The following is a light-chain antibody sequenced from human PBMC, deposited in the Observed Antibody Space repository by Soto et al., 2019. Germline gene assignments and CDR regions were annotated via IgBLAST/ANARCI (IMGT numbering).Light chain of an antibody. CDR1: QSVGSY. J-gene: IGKJ4*01. V-gene: IGKV3-11*01. Sequence: EIVLIQSPATLSLSPWERATLSCRASQSVGSYLAWYQHKPGQAPRLLISDASNRATGIPARFSGSGSETDFTLTISSLEPGDSAVYYCQQRSNWPSLTFGGGTKVDIK. CDR2: DAS. CDR3: QQRSNWPSLT.